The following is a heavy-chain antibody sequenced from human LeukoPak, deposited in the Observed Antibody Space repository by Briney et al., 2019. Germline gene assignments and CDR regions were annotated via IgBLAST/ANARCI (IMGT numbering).Heavy chain of an antibody. CDR1: GDSINNYF. D-gene: IGHD4/OR15-4a*01. CDR2: MHNGVHT. Sequence: SETPSLTCTVPGDSINNYFWSWIRQPPGKGLEWIGYMHNGVHTNYNPSLKSRVTISGDTSKNQLSLKLTSVTAADTAVYYCAATIRRDYGDTNLDYWGQGTLVTVSS. J-gene: IGHJ4*02. CDR3: AATIRRDYGDTNLDY. V-gene: IGHV4-59*01.